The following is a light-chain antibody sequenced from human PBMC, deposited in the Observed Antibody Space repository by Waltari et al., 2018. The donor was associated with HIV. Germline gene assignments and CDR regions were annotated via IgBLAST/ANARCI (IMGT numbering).Light chain of an antibody. CDR3: MIWHSDTVI. Sequence: QAVLTQPPSLSASPGASASLTCTLRSGINVGAYWISWYPQKPGSPPQFLLRYKSDSDKYQGSGVPSRFSGSKDASVNAGILFISGLQSEDEADYYCMIWHSDTVIIGGGTKLTVL. CDR1: SGINVGAYW. J-gene: IGLJ2*01. CDR2: YKSDSDK. V-gene: IGLV5-45*01.